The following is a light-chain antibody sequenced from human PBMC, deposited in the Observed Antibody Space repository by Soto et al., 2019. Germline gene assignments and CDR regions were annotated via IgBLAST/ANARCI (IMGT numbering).Light chain of an antibody. Sequence: QSVLTQPASVSGSPGQSITLSCTGTSGDIGSYNRVSWYQQHPGKAPKLIIYEVTDRPSGVSNRRSGSKSGNTASLTISGLQAEDEAEYSCRSYPNINTRACVFGTGTKVTVL. J-gene: IGLJ1*01. CDR3: RSYPNINTRACV. V-gene: IGLV2-14*01. CDR1: SGDIGSYNR. CDR2: EVT.